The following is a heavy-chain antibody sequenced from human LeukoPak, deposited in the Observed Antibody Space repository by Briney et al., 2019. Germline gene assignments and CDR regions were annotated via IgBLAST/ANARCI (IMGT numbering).Heavy chain of an antibody. Sequence: SVKVSCKASGGTFSGYAISWVRQAPGQGLEWMGGIIPIFGTANYAQKFQGRVTITADESTSTAYMELSSLRSEDTAVYYCATIAAAGTGTDYWGQGTLVTVSS. CDR3: ATIAAAGTGTDY. CDR2: IIPIFGTA. D-gene: IGHD6-13*01. J-gene: IGHJ4*02. V-gene: IGHV1-69*13. CDR1: GGTFSGYA.